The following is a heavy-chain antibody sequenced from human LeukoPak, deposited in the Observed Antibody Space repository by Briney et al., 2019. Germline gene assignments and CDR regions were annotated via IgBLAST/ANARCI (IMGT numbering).Heavy chain of an antibody. V-gene: IGHV3-7*01. CDR3: ARVGTAEGTLEDY. D-gene: IGHD6-13*01. CDR1: GFTLSSYW. CDR2: IKNDGSEK. J-gene: IGHJ4*02. Sequence: GGSLRLSCAASGFTLSSYWMSWVRQAPGKGLEWVANIKNDGSEKYYVDSVKGRFTISRDNAKNSLYLQMNSLRAEDTAVYYCARVGTAEGTLEDYWGQGTLVTVSS.